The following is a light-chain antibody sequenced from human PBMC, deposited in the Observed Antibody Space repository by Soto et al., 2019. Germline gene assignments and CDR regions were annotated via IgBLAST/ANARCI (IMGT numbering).Light chain of an antibody. CDR1: SGHSNYA. CDR2: LNSDGSL. V-gene: IGLV4-69*01. Sequence: QTVVTQSPSASASLGASVKLTCTLSSGHSNYAIAWHQQQSEKGPRYLMKLNSDGSLSKGDGIPDRFSGSSSGAERYLTISSLQSEDEADYYCQTWGSGIVVFGGGTKVTVL. J-gene: IGLJ2*01. CDR3: QTWGSGIVV.